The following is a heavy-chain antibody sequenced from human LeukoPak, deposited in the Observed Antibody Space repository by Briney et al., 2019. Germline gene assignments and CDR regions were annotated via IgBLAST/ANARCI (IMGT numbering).Heavy chain of an antibody. J-gene: IGHJ4*02. CDR3: ARGLYDSSGCLDY. CDR1: GFTFSSYG. V-gene: IGHV3-33*01. D-gene: IGHD3-22*01. CDR2: IWYDASNE. Sequence: GGSLRLSCEASGFTFSSYGMHWVRQAPGKGLEWVAIIWYDASNEYYADSVKGRFTISRDNSKNTLYLQMNSLRAEDTAVYYCARGLYDSSGCLDYWGQGTLVTVSS.